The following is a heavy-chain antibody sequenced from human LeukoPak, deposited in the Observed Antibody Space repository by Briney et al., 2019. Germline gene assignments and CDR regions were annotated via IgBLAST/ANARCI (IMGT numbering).Heavy chain of an antibody. J-gene: IGHJ4*02. Sequence: SGPTLVKPTQTLTLTCTFSGFSLNTTGMRMGWIRQPPGKALEWLARIDWDDDKFYSTSLKPRLTISKDSSRNQVVLTMTNMDPVDTATYYCARIAPSYYYDSSAPLDYWGQGTPVTVSS. V-gene: IGHV2-70*04. CDR1: GFSLNTTGMR. D-gene: IGHD3-22*01. CDR3: ARIAPSYYYDSSAPLDY. CDR2: IDWDDDK.